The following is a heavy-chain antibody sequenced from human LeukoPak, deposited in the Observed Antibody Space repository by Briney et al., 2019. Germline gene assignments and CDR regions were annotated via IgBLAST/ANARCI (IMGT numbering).Heavy chain of an antibody. Sequence: GGSLRLSCAASGFTFNDYALSWVRQAPGKGLEWVSAISGSDSATNYADSVKGRFTISRDNSKNRLYLQMNSLRAEDTAVYYCAREGDGYSFDYWGQGTLVTVSS. CDR3: AREGDGYSFDY. V-gene: IGHV3-23*01. J-gene: IGHJ4*02. CDR2: ISGSDSAT. CDR1: GFTFNDYA. D-gene: IGHD5-18*01.